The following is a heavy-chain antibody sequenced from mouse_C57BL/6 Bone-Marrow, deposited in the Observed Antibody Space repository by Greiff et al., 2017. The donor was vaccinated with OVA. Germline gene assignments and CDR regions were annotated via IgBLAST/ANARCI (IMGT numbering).Heavy chain of an antibody. CDR2: IYPRDGST. CDR3: ARGYSNGLYAMDY. CDR1: GYTFTSYD. D-gene: IGHD2-5*01. J-gene: IGHJ4*01. V-gene: IGHV1-85*01. Sequence: QVQLKESGPELVKPGASVKLSCKASGYTFTSYDINWVKQRPGQGLEWIGWIYPRDGSTKYNEKFKGKATLTVDTSSSTAYMELHSLTSEDSAVYFCARGYSNGLYAMDYWGQGTSVTVSS.